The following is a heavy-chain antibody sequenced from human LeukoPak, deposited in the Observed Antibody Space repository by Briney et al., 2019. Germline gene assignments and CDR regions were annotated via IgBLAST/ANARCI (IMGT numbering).Heavy chain of an antibody. CDR3: AGAGSYWIWFDP. V-gene: IGHV1-46*01. D-gene: IGHD1-26*01. Sequence: ASVKVSCKASGYTFTSYDINWVRQATGQGLEWMGIINPSGGSTSYAQKFQGRVTMTRDMSTSTVYMELSSLRSEDTAVYYCAGAGSYWIWFDPWGQGTLVTVSS. J-gene: IGHJ5*02. CDR1: GYTFTSYD. CDR2: INPSGGST.